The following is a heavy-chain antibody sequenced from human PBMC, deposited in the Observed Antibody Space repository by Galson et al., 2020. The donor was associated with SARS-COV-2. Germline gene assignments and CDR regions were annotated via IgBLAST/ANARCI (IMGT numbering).Heavy chain of an antibody. V-gene: IGHV3-23*01. Sequence: GESLKISCAASGFTFSSYAMSWVRQAPGKGLEWVSAISGSGGSTYYADSVKGRFTISRDNSKNTLYLQMNSLRAEDTAVYYCAKDYLDDYGDKSYYYGMDVWGQGTTVTVSS. D-gene: IGHD4-17*01. J-gene: IGHJ6*02. CDR1: GFTFSSYA. CDR2: ISGSGGST. CDR3: AKDYLDDYGDKSYYYGMDV.